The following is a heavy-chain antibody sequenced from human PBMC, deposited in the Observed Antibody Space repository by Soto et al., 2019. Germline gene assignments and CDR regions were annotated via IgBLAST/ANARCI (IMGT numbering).Heavy chain of an antibody. CDR1: GGSISSYC. J-gene: IGHJ4*02. V-gene: IGHV4-59*08. CDR3: ARRGHGSSWPFDY. D-gene: IGHD6-13*01. Sequence: PSETLSLTCTVSGGSISSYCWSWIRQPPGKGLEWIGYIYYSGSTNYNPSLKSRVTISVDTSKNQFSLKLSSVTAADTAVYYCARRGHGSSWPFDYWGQGTLVTVSS. CDR2: IYYSGST.